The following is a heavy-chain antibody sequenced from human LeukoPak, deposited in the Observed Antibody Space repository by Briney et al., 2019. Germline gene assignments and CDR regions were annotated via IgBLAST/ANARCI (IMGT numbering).Heavy chain of an antibody. CDR2: IYHSGST. J-gene: IGHJ3*02. D-gene: IGHD5-18*01. Sequence: SQTLSLTCTVSGGSISSGSYYWSWIRQPAGKGLEWIGSIYHSGSTYYIPSLKSRVTISVDTSKNQFSLKLSSVTAADTAVYYCASIKSGYSYGLGAFDIWGQGTMVTVSS. CDR1: GGSISSGSYY. V-gene: IGHV4-61*02. CDR3: ASIKSGYSYGLGAFDI.